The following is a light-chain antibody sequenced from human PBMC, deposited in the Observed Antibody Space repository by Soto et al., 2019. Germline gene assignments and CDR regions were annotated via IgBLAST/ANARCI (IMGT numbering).Light chain of an antibody. CDR2: DAS. CDR1: QSVGRY. V-gene: IGKV3-11*01. Sequence: EIVLTQSPATLSLSPGERATLSCRASQSVGRYFAWYQQKPGQAPRLLIYDASSRATGIPARISGSGSGTDFTLTISSLEPEDFAVYYCQQRSSWPLTFGQATTVEMK. J-gene: IGKJ1*01. CDR3: QQRSSWPLT.